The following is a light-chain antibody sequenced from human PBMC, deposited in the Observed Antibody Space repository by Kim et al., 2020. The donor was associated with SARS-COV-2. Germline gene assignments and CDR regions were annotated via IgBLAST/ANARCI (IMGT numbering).Light chain of an antibody. Sequence: EIVLTQSPATLSLSPGERATLSCRASQSVSSYLAWYQQKPGQAPRLLIYDASNRATGIPARFSGSGSGTDFALTISSLEPEDFAVYYCQRRSNWPPTIGQRTRREIK. CDR1: QSVSSY. J-gene: IGKJ5*01. CDR3: QRRSNWPPT. V-gene: IGKV3-11*01. CDR2: DAS.